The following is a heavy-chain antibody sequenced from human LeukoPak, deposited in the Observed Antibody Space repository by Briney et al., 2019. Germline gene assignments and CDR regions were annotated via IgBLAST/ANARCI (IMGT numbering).Heavy chain of an antibody. CDR1: GDSIRSYY. Sequence: SETLSLTCTVSGDSIRSYYWNWIRRPPGKGLEWIGYICYTGSTSYNPSLKSRVTISLDTSKSQFSLRLTSVTAADTAVYYCASHGSSGHDPLTWGQGTLVTVSS. CDR3: ASHGSSGHDPLT. CDR2: ICYTGST. D-gene: IGHD5-12*01. V-gene: IGHV4-59*08. J-gene: IGHJ4*01.